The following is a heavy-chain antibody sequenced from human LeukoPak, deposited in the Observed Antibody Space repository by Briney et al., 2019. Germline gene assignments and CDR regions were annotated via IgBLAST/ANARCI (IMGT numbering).Heavy chain of an antibody. CDR3: ARDLSEMATPGDY. CDR1: GFTFSSYS. D-gene: IGHD5-24*01. J-gene: IGHJ4*02. V-gene: IGHV3-7*01. Sequence: GGSLRLSCAASGFTFSSYSMNWVRQAPGKGLEWVANIKQDGSEKYYVDSVKGRFTISRDNAKNSLYLQMNSLRAEDTAVYYCARDLSEMATPGDYWGQGTLVTVSS. CDR2: IKQDGSEK.